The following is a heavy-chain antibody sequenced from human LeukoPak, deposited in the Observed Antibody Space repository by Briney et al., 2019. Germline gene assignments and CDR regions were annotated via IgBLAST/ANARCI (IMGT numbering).Heavy chain of an antibody. CDR3: ARDRLGYCSSTSCRVAFDI. D-gene: IGHD2-2*01. CDR2: IKQDGSEK. V-gene: IGHV3-7*01. J-gene: IGHJ3*02. Sequence: PGGSLRLSCAASGFTFSSYWMSWVRQAPGKGLEWVANIKQDGSEKYYVDSVKGRFTISRDNAKNSLYLQMNSLRAEDTAVYYCARDRLGYCSSTSCRVAFDIWGQGTMVTVSS. CDR1: GFTFSSYW.